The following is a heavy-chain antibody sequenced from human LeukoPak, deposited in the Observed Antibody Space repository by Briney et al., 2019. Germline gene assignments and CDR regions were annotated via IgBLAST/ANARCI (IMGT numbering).Heavy chain of an antibody. D-gene: IGHD1-26*01. CDR2: IYPGDSDT. CDR3: ASRLGATQPYFDF. J-gene: IGHJ4*02. CDR1: GYIFTTYW. Sequence: GESLKISCKGSGYIFTTYWIAWVRQMPGKGLEWMGLIYPGDSDTRYSPSFQGQVTISADKSIDTAYLQWSSLQASDTAMYYCASRLGATQPYFDFWGQGALITVSS. V-gene: IGHV5-51*01.